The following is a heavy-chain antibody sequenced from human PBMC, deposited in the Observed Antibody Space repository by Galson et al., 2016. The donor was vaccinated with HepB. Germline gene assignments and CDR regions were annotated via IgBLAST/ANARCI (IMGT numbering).Heavy chain of an antibody. Sequence: ETLSLTCTVSGASVSSGHYYWSWIRQPPGKGLEWIGYIPYDGTTNYNPSLKSRVTISVDTSKNQFSLKLRSLTAAETAFYYFAREDTLTVQFELWGQGTLVTVSS. D-gene: IGHD5-18*01. CDR2: IPYDGTT. J-gene: IGHJ4*02. CDR3: AREDTLTVQFEL. CDR1: GASVSSGHYY. V-gene: IGHV4-61*01.